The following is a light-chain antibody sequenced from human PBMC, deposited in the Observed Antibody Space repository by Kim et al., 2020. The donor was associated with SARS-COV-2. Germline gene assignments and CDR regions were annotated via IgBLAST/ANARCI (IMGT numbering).Light chain of an antibody. V-gene: IGLV3-1*01. CDR2: QHT. CDR3: QAWDSSTAV. CDR1: KLGDKY. Sequence: ELTQPPSVSVSPGQTASITCSGDKLGDKYACWYQQKPGQSPVLVIYQHTKRPSGIPERFSGSNSGNTATLTISGTQAMDEADYYCQAWDSSTAVFGGG. J-gene: IGLJ2*01.